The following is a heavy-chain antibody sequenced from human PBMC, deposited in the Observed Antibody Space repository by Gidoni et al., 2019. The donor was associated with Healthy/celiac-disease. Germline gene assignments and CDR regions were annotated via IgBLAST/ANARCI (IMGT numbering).Heavy chain of an antibody. CDR2: IYYSGST. J-gene: IGHJ4*02. Sequence: QVQLPESGPGLVKPSETLSLTCTVSGGSLSSYYWSWIRQPPGKGLEWIGYIYYSGSTNYNPSLKSRVTISVDTSKNQFSLKLSSVTAADTAVYYCARDCSGGSCLGVFDYWGQGTLVTVSS. V-gene: IGHV4-59*01. CDR3: ARDCSGGSCLGVFDY. D-gene: IGHD2-15*01. CDR1: GGSLSSYY.